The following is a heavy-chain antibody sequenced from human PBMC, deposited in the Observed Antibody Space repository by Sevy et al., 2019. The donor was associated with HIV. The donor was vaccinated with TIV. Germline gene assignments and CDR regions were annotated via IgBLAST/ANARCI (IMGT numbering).Heavy chain of an antibody. CDR1: GYTLTQFS. D-gene: IGHD3-22*01. V-gene: IGHV1-24*01. CDR2: FDPEDDVT. J-gene: IGHJ4*02. Sequence: ASVKVSCKVSGYTLTQFSMHWVRQAPGKGLEWMATFDPEDDVTIYAQRLQGRVTMTEDTSTDTAYMELSSLRYDDTAVYYCAVTKDYYDSSGYPFDYWGQGSLVTVSS. CDR3: AVTKDYYDSSGYPFDY.